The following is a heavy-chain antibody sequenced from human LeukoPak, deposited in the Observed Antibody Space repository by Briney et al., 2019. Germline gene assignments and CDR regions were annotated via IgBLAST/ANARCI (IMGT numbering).Heavy chain of an antibody. Sequence: GGSLILSCAASGLTFSSYGMSWVRQAPGKGLKWVSAISGSGGSTYYADSVKGRFTISRDNFKNTLYLQMNSLRAEDTAVYYCAKSFLRITMIVVVITPNLNAFDIWGQGTMVTVSS. J-gene: IGHJ3*02. CDR3: AKSFLRITMIVVVITPNLNAFDI. CDR2: ISGSGGST. CDR1: GLTFSSYG. V-gene: IGHV3-23*01. D-gene: IGHD3-22*01.